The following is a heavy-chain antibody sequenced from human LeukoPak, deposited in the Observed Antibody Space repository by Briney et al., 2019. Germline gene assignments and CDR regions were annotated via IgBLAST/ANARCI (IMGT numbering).Heavy chain of an antibody. CDR2: IIPILGIA. D-gene: IGHD4-23*01. CDR1: GYTFTSYG. V-gene: IGHV1-69*04. J-gene: IGHJ5*02. CDR3: AREVPRNGGNRP. Sequence: ASVKVSCKASGYTFTSYGISWVRQAPGQGLEWMGRIIPILGIANYAQKFQGRVTITADKSTSTAYMELSSLRSEDTAVYYCAREVPRNGGNRPWGQGTLVTVSS.